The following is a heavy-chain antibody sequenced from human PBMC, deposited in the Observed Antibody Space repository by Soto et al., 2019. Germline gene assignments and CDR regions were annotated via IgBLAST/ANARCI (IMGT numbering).Heavy chain of an antibody. D-gene: IGHD3-10*01. J-gene: IGHJ2*01. V-gene: IGHV1-18*01. CDR3: ARGRYFATTHGQWWYFDV. CDR1: GYTFITNG. Sequence: QVQLEQSGPEVKRPWASVKVACKASGYTFITNGINWVRQAPGQGLEWMGWISTSNGDRKYTQKFKGRLLMTSEVSTTTAYMELTNLRSDDTAVYFCARGRYFATTHGQWWYFDVWGRGTLVTVSS. CDR2: ISTSNGDR.